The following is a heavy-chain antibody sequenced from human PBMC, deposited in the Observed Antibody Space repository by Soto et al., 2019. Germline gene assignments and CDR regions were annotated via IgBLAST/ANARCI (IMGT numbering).Heavy chain of an antibody. D-gene: IGHD5-18*01. J-gene: IGHJ6*02. CDR1: CGSVSSGSYY. CDR3: AREGGYSYGGGMDV. V-gene: IGHV4-61*01. Sequence: PSETLSLTCTFSCGSVSSGSYYWSWIRQPPGKGLEWIGYIYYSGSTNHNPSLKSRVTISVDTSKNQFSLKLSSVTAADTAVYYCAREGGYSYGGGMDVWGQGTTVTVSS. CDR2: IYYSGST.